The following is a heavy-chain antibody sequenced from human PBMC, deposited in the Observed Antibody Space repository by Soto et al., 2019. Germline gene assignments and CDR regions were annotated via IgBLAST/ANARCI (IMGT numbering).Heavy chain of an antibody. V-gene: IGHV1-69*06. J-gene: IGHJ6*02. CDR1: GFTFNVFG. Sequence: QVQLVQSGAEVKNPGSSVKVSCKTSGFTFNVFGIHWVRQAPGHGLEWMGGLIPIYDAPYYAKKFQDRITITADSSLATDHLELSRVMSEDTAVYFCVKGRDPHLDHYGLDVWGQGTTVTVS. CDR2: LIPIYDAP. CDR3: VKGRDPHLDHYGLDV.